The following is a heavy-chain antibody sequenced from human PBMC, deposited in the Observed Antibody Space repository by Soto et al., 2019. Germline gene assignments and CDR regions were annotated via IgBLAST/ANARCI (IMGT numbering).Heavy chain of an antibody. CDR3: ARHRKTMVRGTLDP. CDR1: GGSFSGYY. Sequence: PSETLSLTCAVYGGSFSGYYWSWIRQPPGKGLEWIGEINHSGSTNYNPSLKSRVTISVDTSKNQFSLKLSSVTAADTAVYYCARHRKTMVRGTLDPWGQGTLVTVSS. CDR2: INHSGST. D-gene: IGHD3-10*01. J-gene: IGHJ5*02. V-gene: IGHV4-34*01.